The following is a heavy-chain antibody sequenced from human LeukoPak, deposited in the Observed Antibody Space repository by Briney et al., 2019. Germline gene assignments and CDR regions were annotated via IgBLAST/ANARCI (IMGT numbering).Heavy chain of an antibody. D-gene: IGHD3-22*01. CDR1: GYTFTTHD. V-gene: IGHV1-8*01. CDR2: MNPNSGNT. J-gene: IGHJ4*02. CDR3: ARDYDSSGYYAY. Sequence: ASVKVSCKASGYTFTTHDINWVRQATGQGLEWMGWMNPNSGNTGYAQKFQGRVTMTRNTSISTAYMELSSLRSEDTAVYHCARDYDSSGYYAYWGQGTLVTVSS.